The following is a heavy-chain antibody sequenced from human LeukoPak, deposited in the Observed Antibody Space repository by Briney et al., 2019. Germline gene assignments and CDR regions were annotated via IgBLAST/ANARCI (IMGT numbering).Heavy chain of an antibody. V-gene: IGHV1-2*02. CDR1: GYTFTGYY. CDR2: INPNSGGT. Sequence: GASVKVSCKASGYTFTGYYMHWVRQAPGQGLEWMGWINPNSGGTNYAQKFQGRVTITADKSTSTAYMELSSLRSEDTAVYYCASTEFWSGYPVPRSFDYWGQGTLVTVSS. J-gene: IGHJ4*02. CDR3: ASTEFWSGYPVPRSFDY. D-gene: IGHD3-3*01.